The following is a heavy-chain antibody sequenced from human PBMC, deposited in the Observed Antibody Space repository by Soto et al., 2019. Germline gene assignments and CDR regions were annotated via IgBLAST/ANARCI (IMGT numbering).Heavy chain of an antibody. CDR1: GGSFSGYY. Sequence: PSETLSLTCAVYGGSFSGYYWSWIRQPPGKGLEWIGEINHSGSTNYNPSLKSRVTISVDTSKNQFSLKLSSVTAADTAVYYCARDSGSYSYHYYGLDVWGQGTTVTVSS. D-gene: IGHD1-26*01. CDR2: INHSGST. J-gene: IGHJ6*02. CDR3: ARDSGSYSYHYYGLDV. V-gene: IGHV4-34*01.